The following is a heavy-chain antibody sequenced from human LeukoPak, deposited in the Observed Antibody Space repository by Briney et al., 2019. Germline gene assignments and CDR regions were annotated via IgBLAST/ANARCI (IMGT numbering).Heavy chain of an antibody. Sequence: PGGSLRLSCAASGFTFSDYYMSWIRQAPGKGLEWVSYISSSSSYTNYADSVKCRFTISRDNAKNSLYLQMNSLRAEDTAVYYCARGGYYDILTGSPDGFDYWGQGTLVTVSS. CDR3: ARGGYYDILTGSPDGFDY. CDR1: GFTFSDYY. D-gene: IGHD3-9*01. V-gene: IGHV3-11*06. CDR2: ISSSSSYT. J-gene: IGHJ4*02.